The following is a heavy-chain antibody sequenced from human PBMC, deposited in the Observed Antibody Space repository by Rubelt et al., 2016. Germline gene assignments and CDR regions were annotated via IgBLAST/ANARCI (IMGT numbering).Heavy chain of an antibody. J-gene: IGHJ4*02. CDR1: GFTSSSHA. CDR2: TSGSGGSA. V-gene: IGHV3-23*01. Sequence: EVQLLESGGGLVQPGGSLRLSCAASGFTSSSHAMSWVRQAPGKGLEWSSATSGSGGSAYYAYSVKSRCKIARDIYKNTLYLQMNVMGAEGRAVYYWATGPGRRRGGTDYWGQGTLVTVSS. CDR3: ATGPGRRRGGTDY. D-gene: IGHD2-15*01.